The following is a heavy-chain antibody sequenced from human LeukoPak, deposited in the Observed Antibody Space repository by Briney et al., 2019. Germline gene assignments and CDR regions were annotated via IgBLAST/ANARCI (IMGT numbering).Heavy chain of an antibody. Sequence: GGSLRLSCAASGFSISSHFMTWVRQAPGKGLEWVSVIYTGGITHYADSVAGRFTISRDNAKNSLYLHMTSLRAEDTAVYYCARELRTFDSWGQGTLVTVSS. CDR1: GFSISSHF. V-gene: IGHV3-53*01. D-gene: IGHD3-16*01. J-gene: IGHJ4*02. CDR2: IYTGGIT. CDR3: ARELRTFDS.